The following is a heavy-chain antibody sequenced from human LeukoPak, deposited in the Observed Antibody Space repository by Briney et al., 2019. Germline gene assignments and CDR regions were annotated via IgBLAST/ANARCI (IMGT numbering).Heavy chain of an antibody. Sequence: PSGTLSLTCAVSGGSISSNNWWSWVRQPPGKGLEWIGEISHSGSTNYIPSLRSRVTISVDTSKNQFSLKLSSVTAADTAVYYCARGGSYGPVDYWGQGTLVTVSS. CDR2: ISHSGST. CDR1: GGSISSNNW. CDR3: ARGGSYGPVDY. J-gene: IGHJ4*02. D-gene: IGHD3-16*01. V-gene: IGHV4-4*02.